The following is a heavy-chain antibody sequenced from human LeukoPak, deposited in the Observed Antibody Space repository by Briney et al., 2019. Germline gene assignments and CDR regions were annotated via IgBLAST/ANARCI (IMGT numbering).Heavy chain of an antibody. D-gene: IGHD3-10*01. CDR1: GFTFSTYV. Sequence: GGSLRLSCAASGFTFSTYVMSWVRQAPGKGLEWVSDISGSGDRTDYADSVKGRFTISRDNSKNTLYLQMNSLRAEDTAVYYCAKVAVEYYYGSGSFDYWGQGTLVTVSS. CDR2: ISGSGDRT. J-gene: IGHJ4*02. CDR3: AKVAVEYYYGSGSFDY. V-gene: IGHV3-23*01.